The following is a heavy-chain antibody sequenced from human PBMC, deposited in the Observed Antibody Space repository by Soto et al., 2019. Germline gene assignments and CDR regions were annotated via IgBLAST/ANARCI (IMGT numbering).Heavy chain of an antibody. CDR1: GFTFSSYA. CDR3: AKGLGSSGWYFDY. Sequence: PGGSLRLSCAASGFTFSSYAMSWVRQAPGKGLEWVSTIPSSGRSTYYPDSVKGRFTISRDNSKNTLYLQMNSLRAEDTAVYYCAKGLGSSGWYFDYWGQGTLVTVSS. D-gene: IGHD6-19*01. CDR2: IPSSGRST. J-gene: IGHJ4*02. V-gene: IGHV3-23*01.